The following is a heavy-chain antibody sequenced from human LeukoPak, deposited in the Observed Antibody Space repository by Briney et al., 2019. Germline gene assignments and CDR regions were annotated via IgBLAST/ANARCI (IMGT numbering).Heavy chain of an antibody. J-gene: IGHJ4*02. CDR2: INHSRST. CDR3: ARYGGYQLFDY. Sequence: PSETLSLTCAVYGGSFSGYYWSWIRQPPGKGLEWIGEINHSRSTNYNPSLKSRVTISVDTSKNQFSLKLSSVTAADTAVYYCARYGGYQLFDYWGQGTLVTVSS. D-gene: IGHD5-12*01. CDR1: GGSFSGYY. V-gene: IGHV4-34*01.